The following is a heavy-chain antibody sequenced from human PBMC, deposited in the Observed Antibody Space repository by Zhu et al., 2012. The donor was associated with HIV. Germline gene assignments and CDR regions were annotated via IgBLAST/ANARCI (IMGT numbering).Heavy chain of an antibody. CDR1: GGSISSYY. V-gene: IGHV4-4*09. Sequence: QVQLQESGPGLVKPSETLSLTCTVSGGSISSYYWSWIRQPPGKGLEWIGYIYTSGSTNYNPSLKSRVTISVDTSKNQFSLKLSSVTAADTAVYYCARGVGADYWGQGTLVTGLL. D-gene: IGHD3-16*01. CDR3: ARGVGADY. CDR2: IYTSGST. J-gene: IGHJ4*02.